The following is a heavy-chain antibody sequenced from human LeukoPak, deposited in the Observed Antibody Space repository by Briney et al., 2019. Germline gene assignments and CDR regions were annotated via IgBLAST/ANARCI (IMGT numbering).Heavy chain of an antibody. CDR2: INHSGST. CDR3: ARGDYGGSGY. D-gene: IGHD4-17*01. V-gene: IGHV4-34*01. Sequence: KPSETLSLTCAVYGGSFSGYYLSWIRQPPGKGLEWIGEINHSGSTNYNPSLKSRVTISVDTSKNQFSLKLSSVTAADTAVYYCARGDYGGSGYWGQGTLVTVSS. CDR1: GGSFSGYY. J-gene: IGHJ4*02.